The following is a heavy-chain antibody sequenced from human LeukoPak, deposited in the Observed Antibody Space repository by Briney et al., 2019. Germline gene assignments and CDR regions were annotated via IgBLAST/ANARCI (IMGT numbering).Heavy chain of an antibody. D-gene: IGHD3-10*01. V-gene: IGHV3-11*06. CDR2: ISSSSSYT. CDR1: GFTFSDYY. CDR3: ARTSGSLYYYGSGSYYGY. J-gene: IGHJ4*02. Sequence: GGSLRLSCAASGFTFSDYYMSWLRQAPGRGLEWVSYISSSSSYTNYADSVKGRFTISRDNAKNSLYLQMNSLRAEDTAVYYCARTSGSLYYYGSGSYYGYWGQGTLVTVSS.